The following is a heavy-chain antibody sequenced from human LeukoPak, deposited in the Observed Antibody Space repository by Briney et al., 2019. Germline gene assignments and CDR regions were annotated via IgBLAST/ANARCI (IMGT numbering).Heavy chain of an antibody. V-gene: IGHV4-39*07. CDR2: IYYSGST. J-gene: IGHJ4*02. CDR1: GGSISSSSYY. D-gene: IGHD3-10*01. Sequence: SETLSLTCTVSGGSISSSSYYWGWIRQPPGRGLEWIGSIYYSGSTNYNPSLKSRVTISVDTSKNQFSLKLSSVTAADTVVYYCAGSYGSGSPYFDYWGQGTLVTVSS. CDR3: AGSYGSGSPYFDY.